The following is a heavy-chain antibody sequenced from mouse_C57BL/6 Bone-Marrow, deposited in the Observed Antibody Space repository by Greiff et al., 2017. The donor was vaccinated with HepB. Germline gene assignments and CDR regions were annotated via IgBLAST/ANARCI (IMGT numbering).Heavy chain of an antibody. CDR3: ARFLYYYGSSPPLYYAMDY. CDR1: GFTFTDYY. Sequence: EVKLVESGGGLVQPGGSLSLSCAASGFTFTDYYMSWVRQPPGKALEWLGFIRNKANGYTTEYSASVKGRFTISRDNSQSILYLQMNALRAEDSATYYCARFLYYYGSSPPLYYAMDYWGQGTSVTVSS. D-gene: IGHD1-1*01. V-gene: IGHV7-3*01. J-gene: IGHJ4*01. CDR2: IRNKANGYTT.